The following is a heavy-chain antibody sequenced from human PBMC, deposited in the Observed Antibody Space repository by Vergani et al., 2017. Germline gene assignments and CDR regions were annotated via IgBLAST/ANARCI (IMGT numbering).Heavy chain of an antibody. J-gene: IGHJ4*02. CDR3: ARDLFXYDSSGYYSVFFDY. CDR1: GFTFSSYS. D-gene: IGHD3-22*01. Sequence: EVQLVESGGGLVKPGGSLRFSCAASGFTFSSYSMNWVRQAPGKGLEWVSSISSSSSYIYYADSVKGRFTISRDNAKNSLYLQMNSLRAEDTAVYYCARDLFXYDSSGYYSVFFDYWGQGTLVTVSS. CDR2: ISSSSSYI. V-gene: IGHV3-21*01.